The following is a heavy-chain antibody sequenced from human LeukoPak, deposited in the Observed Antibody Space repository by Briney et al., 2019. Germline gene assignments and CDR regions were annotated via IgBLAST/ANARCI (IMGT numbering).Heavy chain of an antibody. CDR2: IYHSGST. V-gene: IGHV4-38-2*02. J-gene: IGHJ4*02. CDR3: ARDHDILTGYSDY. Sequence: SETLSLTCAVSGYSISSDYYWGWIRQPPGQGLEWVGSIYHSGSTYYNPSLKSRVTISVDTSKNQFSLKLSSVTAADTAVYYCARDHDILTGYSDYWGQGTLVTVSS. CDR1: GYSISSDYY. D-gene: IGHD3-9*01.